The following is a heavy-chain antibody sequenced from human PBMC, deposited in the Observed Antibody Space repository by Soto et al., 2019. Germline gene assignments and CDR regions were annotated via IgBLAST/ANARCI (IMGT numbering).Heavy chain of an antibody. D-gene: IGHD3-22*01. CDR3: AGDVSYYYDSSGYYP. Sequence: SESLSLTCAASGYTISSSYLWCWSRHPPGKGLEWIGSIYHSGSTYYNPSLKSRVTISVDTSKNQFSLKLSSVTAADTAVYYCAGDVSYYYDSSGYYPWGQGTLVTVS. J-gene: IGHJ5*02. V-gene: IGHV4-38-2*02. CDR2: IYHSGST. CDR1: GYTISSSYL.